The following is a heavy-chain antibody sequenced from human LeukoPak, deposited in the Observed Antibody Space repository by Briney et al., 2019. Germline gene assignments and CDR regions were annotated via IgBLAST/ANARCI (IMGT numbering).Heavy chain of an antibody. J-gene: IGHJ4*02. V-gene: IGHV3-7*01. CDR2: IKEDGSEK. CDR3: TRHPALY. CDR1: GFTFSRYW. Sequence: GVLRLSCAASGFTFSRYWMSWVRQAPGKGLEWVANIKEDGSEKYYVDSVKGRFIISRDNAENSLYLQMNSLRAEDTAVYYCTRHPALYWGQGTLATVSS.